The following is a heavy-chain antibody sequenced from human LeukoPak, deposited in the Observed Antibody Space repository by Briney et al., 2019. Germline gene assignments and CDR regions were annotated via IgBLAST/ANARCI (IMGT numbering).Heavy chain of an antibody. CDR3: ARWYDSSGYSPDAFDI. Sequence: GGSLRLSCTVSGFTFSKYWMRRVRQAPGKGLEWVASIDKDGSEKRYVESVKGRFTISRDNAKNSLYLQMNSLRAEDTAVYYCARWYDSSGYSPDAFDIWGQGTMVTVSS. V-gene: IGHV3-7*01. CDR2: IDKDGSEK. CDR1: GFTFSKYW. J-gene: IGHJ3*02. D-gene: IGHD3-22*01.